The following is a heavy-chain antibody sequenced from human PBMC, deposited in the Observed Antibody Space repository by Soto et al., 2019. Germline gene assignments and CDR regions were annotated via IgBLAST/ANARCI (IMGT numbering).Heavy chain of an antibody. CDR2: INHSGST. CDR3: ARGRGAAAGRGADFDY. J-gene: IGHJ4*02. V-gene: IGHV4-34*01. CDR1: GGSFSGYY. D-gene: IGHD6-13*01. Sequence: QVQLQQWGAGLLKPSETLSLTCAVYGGSFSGYYWSWIRQPPGKGLEWIGEINHSGSTNYNPSLKSRVTISVDTSKNQFSLKLSSVTAADTAVYYCARGRGAAAGRGADFDYWGQGTLVTVSS.